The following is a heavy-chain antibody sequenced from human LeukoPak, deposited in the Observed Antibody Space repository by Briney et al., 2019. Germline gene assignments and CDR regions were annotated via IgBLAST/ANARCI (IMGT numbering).Heavy chain of an antibody. CDR3: ARDHCSGDSCPLDY. J-gene: IGHJ4*02. CDR2: IIPIFGTA. D-gene: IGHD2-15*01. Sequence: GASVKVSCKASGGTFSSYAISWVRQAPGQGLEWMGGIIPIFGTANYAQKFQGRVTITTDESTSTAYMELSSLRSEDTAVYYCARDHCSGDSCPLDYWGQGTLVTVSS. V-gene: IGHV1-69*05. CDR1: GGTFSSYA.